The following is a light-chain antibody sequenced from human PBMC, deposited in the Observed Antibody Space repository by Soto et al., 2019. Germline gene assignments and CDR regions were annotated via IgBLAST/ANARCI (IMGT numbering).Light chain of an antibody. V-gene: IGKV3D-7*01. J-gene: IGKJ4*01. Sequence: EIVMTQSPATLSLSPGERATLSCRASQSVSSSYLSWYQQKPGQAPRLLIYGASTRATGIPARFSGSGSGTDFTLTISSLQPEDFAVYYCQQDYNLPRRLTFGGGTKVEIK. CDR3: QQDYNLPRRLT. CDR1: QSVSSSY. CDR2: GAS.